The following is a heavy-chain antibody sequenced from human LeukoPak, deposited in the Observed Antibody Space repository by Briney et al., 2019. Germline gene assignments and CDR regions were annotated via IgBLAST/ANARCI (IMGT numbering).Heavy chain of an antibody. J-gene: IGHJ4*02. CDR2: MFHSGST. CDR3: ARISNNWYQGGYDN. D-gene: IGHD1-14*01. Sequence: SETLSLTCAVSGDSVTSNNWWTWVRQPPGKELEWLGEMFHSGSTSHNPSLQSRLSMSMDKSRNQFYLQLNSVTAADTAVYYCARISNNWYQGGYDNWDQGTLVTVSS. V-gene: IGHV4-4*02. CDR1: GDSVTSNNW.